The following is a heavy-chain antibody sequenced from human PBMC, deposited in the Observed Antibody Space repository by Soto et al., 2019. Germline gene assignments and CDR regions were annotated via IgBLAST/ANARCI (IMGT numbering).Heavy chain of an antibody. J-gene: IGHJ4*02. Sequence: EVQLLESGGGLVQPGGSLRLSGAASGFTFSSYAMRWVGQAPVKGLDWVSAIGGGGGSTYYADSVKGRFTISRDNSKNTLYLQMNSLRAEDTAVYYCARRGSGSYYDYWGQGTLVTVSS. CDR3: ARRGSGSYYDY. V-gene: IGHV3-23*01. CDR1: GFTFSSYA. CDR2: IGGGGGST. D-gene: IGHD1-26*01.